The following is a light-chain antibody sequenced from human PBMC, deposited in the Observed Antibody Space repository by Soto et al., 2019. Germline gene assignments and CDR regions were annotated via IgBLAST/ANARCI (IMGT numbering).Light chain of an antibody. CDR2: EVD. Sequence: QSALTQPASVSGSPGQSITISCSGTTSDVGIYNLVSWYQQHPGKAPKLVIYEVDKRPSGVSNRFSGSRSGNTASLTISGLQSEDEAYYYCSSYAGSRGVFGGGTKLTVL. J-gene: IGLJ3*02. CDR1: TSDVGIYNL. V-gene: IGLV2-23*02. CDR3: SSYAGSRGV.